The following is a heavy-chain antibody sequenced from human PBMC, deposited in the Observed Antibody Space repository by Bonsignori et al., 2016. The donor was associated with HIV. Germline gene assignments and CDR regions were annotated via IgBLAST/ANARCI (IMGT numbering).Heavy chain of an antibody. Sequence: WVRQAPGQGLEWMGGIIPIFGTANYAQKFQGRVTITADESTSTAYMELSSLRSEDTAVYYCARAYDSSGDDAFDIWGQGTMVTVSS. J-gene: IGHJ3*02. CDR2: IIPIFGTA. V-gene: IGHV1-69*01. D-gene: IGHD3-22*01. CDR3: ARAYDSSGDDAFDI.